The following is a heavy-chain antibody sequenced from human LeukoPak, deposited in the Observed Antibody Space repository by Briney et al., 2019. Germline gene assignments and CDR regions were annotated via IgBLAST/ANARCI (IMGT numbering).Heavy chain of an antibody. CDR3: AKASGYGDSRTSLFDY. CDR1: GFTFSIYG. D-gene: IGHD4-17*01. CDR2: ISYDGSNK. Sequence: PGGSLRLSCAASGFTFSIYGMHWVRQAPGKGLEWVAVISYDGSNKYYADSVKGRFTISRDNSKNTLYLQMNSLRAEDTAVYYCAKASGYGDSRTSLFDYWGQGTLVTVSS. J-gene: IGHJ4*02. V-gene: IGHV3-30*18.